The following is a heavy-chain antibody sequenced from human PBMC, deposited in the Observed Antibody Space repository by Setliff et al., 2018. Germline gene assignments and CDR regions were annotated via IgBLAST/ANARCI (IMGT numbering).Heavy chain of an antibody. CDR3: ARRETYYNFWSGYYAY. V-gene: IGHV4-39*07. CDR2: IYYSGST. Sequence: KPSETLSLTCTVSGGSISSSSYYWGWIRQPPGKGLEWIGSIYYSGSTYYNPSLKSRVTISVDTSKNQFSPKLSSVTAADTAVYYCARRETYYNFWSGYYAYWGQGTLVTVSS. J-gene: IGHJ4*02. D-gene: IGHD3-3*01. CDR1: GGSISSSSYY.